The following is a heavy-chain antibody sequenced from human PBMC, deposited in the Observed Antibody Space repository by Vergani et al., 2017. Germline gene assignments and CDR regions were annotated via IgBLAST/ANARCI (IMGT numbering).Heavy chain of an antibody. V-gene: IGHV2-70*01. J-gene: IGHJ6*02. Sequence: QVTLRESGPALVKPTQTLTLTCTFSGFSLSTSGMCVSWIRQPPGKALEWLALIDWDDDKYYSTSLKTRLTISKDTSKNQVVLTMTNMDPVDTATYYCARIPLPEVPAGARYYYYYGMDVWGQGP. CDR3: ARIPLPEVPAGARYYYYYGMDV. CDR1: GFSLSTSGMC. D-gene: IGHD2-2*01. CDR2: IDWDDDK.